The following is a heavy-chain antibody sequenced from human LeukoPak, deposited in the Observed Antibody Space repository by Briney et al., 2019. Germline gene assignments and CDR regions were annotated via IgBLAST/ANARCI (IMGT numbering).Heavy chain of an antibody. CDR3: ARWLTT. Sequence: SQTLSLTCVISGDSDSNNSASWNWIRQSPSRGLEWLGRTYYRSRWYKDHAVSVKSRITINPDTSKNQFSLQLNSVTPEDTAVYYCARWLTTWGQGTLVTVSS. V-gene: IGHV6-1*01. D-gene: IGHD3-9*01. J-gene: IGHJ5*02. CDR1: GDSDSNNSAS. CDR2: TYYRSRWYK.